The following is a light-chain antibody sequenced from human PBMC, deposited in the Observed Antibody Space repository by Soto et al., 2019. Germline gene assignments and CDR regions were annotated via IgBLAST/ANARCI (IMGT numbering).Light chain of an antibody. CDR3: QQRSNWPPLYT. Sequence: EIVLTQSPATLSLSPGERATLSCRASQSVSTYLAWYQHKPGQAPRLLIYDASNRATGIPARFSGSGSGTDFTLTICSLEPEDFAVYYCQQRSNWPPLYTFGQGTKLEIK. V-gene: IGKV3-11*01. CDR2: DAS. CDR1: QSVSTY. J-gene: IGKJ2*01.